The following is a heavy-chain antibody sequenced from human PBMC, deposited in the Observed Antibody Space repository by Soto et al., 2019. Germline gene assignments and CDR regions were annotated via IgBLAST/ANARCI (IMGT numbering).Heavy chain of an antibody. J-gene: IGHJ3*02. CDR2: IYYSGST. D-gene: IGHD5-18*01. CDR1: GGSISSYY. Sequence: PSETLSLTCTVSGGSISSYYWSWIRQPPGKGLEWIGYIYYSGSTNYNPSLKSRITISVDTSKNQFSLKLSSVTAADTAVYYCARLGHDLGQLWPLAAFDIWGQGTMVTVSS. V-gene: IGHV4-59*01. CDR3: ARLGHDLGQLWPLAAFDI.